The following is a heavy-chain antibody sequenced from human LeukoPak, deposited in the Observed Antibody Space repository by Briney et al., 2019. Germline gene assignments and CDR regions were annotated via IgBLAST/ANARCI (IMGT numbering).Heavy chain of an antibody. D-gene: IGHD2-2*01. Sequence: GASVKVSCKASGYTFTGYYMHWVRQAPGQGLEWMGWINPNSGGTNPAQKFQGRVTMTRATSIRAAYMELSRLRSDDTAVYYCARGDIVVVPGALSGWEDYYGLDVWGQGTTVTVSS. V-gene: IGHV1-2*02. CDR3: ARGDIVVVPGALSGWEDYYGLDV. CDR2: INPNSGGT. J-gene: IGHJ6*02. CDR1: GYTFTGYY.